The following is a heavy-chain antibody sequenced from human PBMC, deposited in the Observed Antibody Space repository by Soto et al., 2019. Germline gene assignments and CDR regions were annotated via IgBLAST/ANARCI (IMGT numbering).Heavy chain of an antibody. V-gene: IGHV4-30-2*03. J-gene: IGHJ5*02. Sequence: SETLSLTCAVSGGSISSGGYSWSWIRQPPGKGPEWIGSIYSSGSTYYNPSLNSRVTVSVDTSKNQFSLKVTSVTAADTAVYYCARSVFPWGQGTLVTVSS. CDR3: ARSVFP. CDR1: GGSISSGGYS. CDR2: IYSSGST.